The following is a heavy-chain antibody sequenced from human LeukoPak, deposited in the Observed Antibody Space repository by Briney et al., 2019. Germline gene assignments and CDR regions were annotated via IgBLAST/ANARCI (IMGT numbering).Heavy chain of an antibody. CDR1: GFTFDDYA. CDR2: ISWNSGSI. CDR3: AKDSEWSSSYAFDY. J-gene: IGHJ4*02. Sequence: GGSLRLSCAASGFTFDDYAMQWVRQAPGKGLEWVSGISWNSGSIGYADSVKGRFTISRDNAKNSLYLQMNSLRAEDTALYYCAKDSEWSSSYAFDYWGQGTLVTVSS. D-gene: IGHD6-13*01. V-gene: IGHV3-9*01.